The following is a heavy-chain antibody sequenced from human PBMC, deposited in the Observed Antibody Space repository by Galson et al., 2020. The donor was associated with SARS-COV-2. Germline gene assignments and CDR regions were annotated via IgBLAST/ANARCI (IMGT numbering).Heavy chain of an antibody. V-gene: IGHV3-43D*04. D-gene: IGHD6-13*01. CDR2: ISWDGDTT. Sequence: GESLKISCAASGFTFDDFAMHWVRQAPGKGLEWVALISWDGDTTKYADSVKGRFIISRNNRKSSLYLQMKSLRPDDTAFYYCAKVAGGYSASWYGHVDCWGQGTLVSGSS. CDR3: AKVAGGYSASWYGHVDC. J-gene: IGHJ4*02. CDR1: GFTFDDFA.